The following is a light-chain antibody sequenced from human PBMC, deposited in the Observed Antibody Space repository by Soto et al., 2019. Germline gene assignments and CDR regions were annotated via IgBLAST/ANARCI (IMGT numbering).Light chain of an antibody. J-gene: IGKJ2*01. CDR2: DAS. V-gene: IGKV3-15*01. CDR3: QQYNDWPSYA. Sequence: EIVMTQSPATLSVSPGERATLSCRASQSVSNNLGWYQQKPGQAPRLLIYDASTRTTGVPASFSGSRSGTEVTINISCLQRDDFARYYCQQYNDWPSYAFGQGNNLEIK. CDR1: QSVSNN.